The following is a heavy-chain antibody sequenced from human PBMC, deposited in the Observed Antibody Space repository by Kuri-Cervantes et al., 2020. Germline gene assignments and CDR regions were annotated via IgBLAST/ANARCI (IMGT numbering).Heavy chain of an antibody. Sequence: GGSLRLSCATSGFTFSTYWMHWVRQAPGKGLEWVATIKDDGTEKYYVDSVKGRFAISRDNAKKSLFLQMNSLRAEDTAVYYCARDPAPLSASGDYWGQGTLVTVSS. D-gene: IGHD3-10*01. CDR3: ARDPAPLSASGDY. J-gene: IGHJ4*02. CDR1: GFTFSTYW. CDR2: IKDDGTEK. V-gene: IGHV3-7*01.